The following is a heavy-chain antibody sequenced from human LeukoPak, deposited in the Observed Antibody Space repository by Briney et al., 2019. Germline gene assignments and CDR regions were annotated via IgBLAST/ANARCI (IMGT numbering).Heavy chain of an antibody. J-gene: IGHJ4*02. D-gene: IGHD7-27*01. CDR2: IDWDDDK. V-gene: IGHV2-70*11. Sequence: SGPTLVKPTQTLTLTCTFSGFSLSTSGMCVSWIRQPPGKALEGLARIDWDDDKYYSTSLTTRLTVSTDTSKNQVVLTMTNMDPVDTATYYCARMPFETGDQYYFDYWGQGTLVTVSS. CDR3: ARMPFETGDQYYFDY. CDR1: GFSLSTSGMC.